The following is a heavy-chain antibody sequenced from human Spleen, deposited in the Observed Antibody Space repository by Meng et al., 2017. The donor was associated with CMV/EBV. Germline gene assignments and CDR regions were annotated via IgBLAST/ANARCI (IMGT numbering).Heavy chain of an antibody. CDR2: IEDDGSNE. Sequence: GESLKISCAASGFTFRRHGMHWVRQAPGKGLEWVAFIEDDGSNENYGDSVKGRFTVSRDNTKNTLYLQMNSLRAEDTAVYYCARETGSTRYRYFDYWGQGALVTVSS. D-gene: IGHD6-13*01. J-gene: IGHJ4*02. CDR3: ARETGSTRYRYFDY. CDR1: GFTFRRHG. V-gene: IGHV3-30*02.